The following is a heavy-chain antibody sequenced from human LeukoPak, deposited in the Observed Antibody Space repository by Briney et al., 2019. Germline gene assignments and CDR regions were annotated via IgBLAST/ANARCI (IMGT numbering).Heavy chain of an antibody. CDR2: IYYSGST. D-gene: IGHD1-7*01. CDR3: AIRVNFAIVY. J-gene: IGHJ4*02. CDR1: GGSISSSSYY. V-gene: IGHV4-39*01. Sequence: SETLSLTCTVSGGSISSSSYYWGWIRQPPGKGLEWIGSIYYSGSTYYNPSLKSRVTISVDTSKNQFSLKLSSVTAADTAVYYCAIRVNFAIVYWGQGTLVTVSS.